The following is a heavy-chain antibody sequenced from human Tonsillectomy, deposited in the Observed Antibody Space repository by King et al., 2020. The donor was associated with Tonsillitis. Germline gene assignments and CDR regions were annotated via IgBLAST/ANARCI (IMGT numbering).Heavy chain of an antibody. J-gene: IGHJ4*02. CDR3: ARADYDFWSGYFFDY. D-gene: IGHD3-3*01. Sequence: QLQESGPGLVKPSQTLSLTCTVSGGSISSGSYYWRWIRQPAGKGLEWIGRIYTSGSTNYNPSLKSRVTISVDTSKNQFSLKLSSVTAADPAVYYCARADYDFWSGYFFDYWGQGTLVTVSS. CDR2: IYTSGST. CDR1: GGSISSGSYY. V-gene: IGHV4-61*02.